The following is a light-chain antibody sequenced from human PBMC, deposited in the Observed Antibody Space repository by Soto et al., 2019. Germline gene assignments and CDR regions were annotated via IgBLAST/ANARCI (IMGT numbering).Light chain of an antibody. CDR1: QTISSRY. CDR2: GAS. CDR3: HHSGNSHGT. V-gene: IGKV3-20*01. Sequence: EIVLAQSPGTLSLSPGERATLSCRASQTISSRYLTWYQQKSGQVPRLLIYGASSRATGIPDRFSGSGSGTDFTLTISRLEPEDVAVDYCHHSGNSHGTFGQGTKVEIK. J-gene: IGKJ1*01.